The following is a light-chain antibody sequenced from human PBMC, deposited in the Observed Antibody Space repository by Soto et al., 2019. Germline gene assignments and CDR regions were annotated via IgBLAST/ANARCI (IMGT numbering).Light chain of an antibody. CDR1: SSDVGGYNY. CDR3: SSYTTRRTLV. CDR2: EVS. J-gene: IGLJ2*01. Sequence: QSALTQPASVSGSPGQSITISCTGTSSDVGGYNYVSWYQHHPGKAPKLMIYEVSNRPSGVSNRFSGSKSGNTASLTISGLQAEDEADYYCSSYTTRRTLVFGGGTKLTVL. V-gene: IGLV2-14*01.